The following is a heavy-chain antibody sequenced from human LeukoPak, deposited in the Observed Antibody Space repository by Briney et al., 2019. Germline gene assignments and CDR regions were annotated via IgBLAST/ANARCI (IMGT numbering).Heavy chain of an antibody. CDR2: IYTSGST. CDR1: GGSISSYY. D-gene: IGHD2-2*01. V-gene: IGHV4-4*07. CDR3: ARKGQGGYCSSTSCYEKGAFDI. Sequence: PSETLSLTCTVSGGSISSYYWSWTRQPAGKGLEWIGRIYTSGSTNYNPSLKSRVTISVDKSKNQFSLKLSSVTAADTAVYYCARKGQGGYCSSTSCYEKGAFDIWGQGTMVTVSS. J-gene: IGHJ3*02.